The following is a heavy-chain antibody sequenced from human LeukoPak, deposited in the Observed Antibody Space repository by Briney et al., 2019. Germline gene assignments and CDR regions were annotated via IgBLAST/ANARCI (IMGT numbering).Heavy chain of an antibody. CDR2: IYSGGST. D-gene: IGHD3-10*01. CDR1: GFTVSSNY. V-gene: IGHV3-66*04. CDR3: AKPTHSTFGGILDY. Sequence: PGGSLRLSCAASGFTVSSNYMSWVRQAPGKGLEWASVIYSGGSTYYADSVKGRFTISRDNSKNTLYLQMNSLRAEDTAVYYCAKPTHSTFGGILDYWGQGTLVTVSS. J-gene: IGHJ4*02.